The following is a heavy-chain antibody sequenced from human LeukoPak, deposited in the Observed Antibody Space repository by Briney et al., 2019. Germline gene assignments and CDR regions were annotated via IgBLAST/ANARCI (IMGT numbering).Heavy chain of an antibody. D-gene: IGHD6-19*01. J-gene: IGHJ5*02. CDR3: ARGAVAGKMSWFDP. CDR1: GGSISSYY. V-gene: IGHV4-59*01. Sequence: SETLSLTCTVSGGSISSYYWSWIRQPPGKGLEWIGNIYYIGSTNCNHSLKSRGTISVDTSKNQFSLKLSSVTAADTAVYDCARGAVAGKMSWFDPWGQGTLVTVSS. CDR2: IYYIGST.